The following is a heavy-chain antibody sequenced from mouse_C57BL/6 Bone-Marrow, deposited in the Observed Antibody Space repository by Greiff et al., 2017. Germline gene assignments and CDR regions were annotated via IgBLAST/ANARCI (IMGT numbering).Heavy chain of an antibody. CDR1: GYTFPDYN. Sequence: EVQLQESGPELVKPGASVKMSCKASGYTFPDYNMHWVKQSHGKSLEWIGYINPNNGGTSYNQKFKGKATLTVNKSSSTAYMELRGLTSEDSAVYYCARSRRLLLRYGAMDYWCQGTSVTVSS. V-gene: IGHV1-22*01. J-gene: IGHJ4*01. CDR3: ARSRRLLLRYGAMDY. CDR2: INPNNGGT. D-gene: IGHD1-1*01.